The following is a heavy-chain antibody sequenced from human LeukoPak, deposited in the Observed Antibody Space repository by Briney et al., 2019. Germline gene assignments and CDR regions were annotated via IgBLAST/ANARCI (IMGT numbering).Heavy chain of an antibody. D-gene: IGHD3-22*01. CDR3: ATYYYDSSGYYYVGY. Sequence: SVKVSCKASGGTFSSYAISWVRQAPGQGLEWMGGIIPIFGTANYAQKFQGRVTITADESASTAYMELSSLRSEDTAVYYCATYYYDSSGYYYVGYWGQGTLVTVSS. CDR1: GGTFSSYA. V-gene: IGHV1-69*13. CDR2: IIPIFGTA. J-gene: IGHJ4*02.